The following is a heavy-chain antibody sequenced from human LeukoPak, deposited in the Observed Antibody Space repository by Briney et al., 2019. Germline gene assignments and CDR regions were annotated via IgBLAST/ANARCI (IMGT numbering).Heavy chain of an antibody. D-gene: IGHD5-18*01. J-gene: IGHJ4*02. Sequence: PGGSLRLSCAASGFTFSSYAMSWVRQAPGKGLEWVSAISGSGGSTYYADSVKGRFTISRDNSKNKLYLQMNSLRAEDTAVYYCAKDRTAMVEFDYWGQGTLVTVSS. V-gene: IGHV3-23*01. CDR3: AKDRTAMVEFDY. CDR2: ISGSGGST. CDR1: GFTFSSYA.